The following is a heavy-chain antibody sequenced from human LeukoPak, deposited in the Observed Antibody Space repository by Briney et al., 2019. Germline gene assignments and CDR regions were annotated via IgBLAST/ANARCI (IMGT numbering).Heavy chain of an antibody. V-gene: IGHV1-58*02. Sequence: SVKVSCKASGFTFTSAAMQWVRQARGQRLGWIGWIVVGSGNTNYAQKFQERVTITRGMPTSTAYMELSSLRCEDTAVDYCAAGDYDILTRYLSKAFDIWGQGTMVTVSS. J-gene: IGHJ3*02. CDR1: GFTFTSAA. CDR3: AAGDYDILTRYLSKAFDI. CDR2: IVVGSGNT. D-gene: IGHD3-9*01.